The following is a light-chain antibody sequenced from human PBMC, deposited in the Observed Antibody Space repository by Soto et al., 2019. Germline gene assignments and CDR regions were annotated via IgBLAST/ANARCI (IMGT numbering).Light chain of an antibody. Sequence: QSALTQPASVSGSPGQSIAISCTGTSSDVGGYNYASWYQQHPGKAPKLMIFDVSNRPSGVSNRFSGSKSGNTASLTISGLQAEDEADYYCSSHTNINTWVFGGGTKLTVL. CDR3: SSHTNINTWV. J-gene: IGLJ3*02. CDR1: SSDVGGYNY. V-gene: IGLV2-14*03. CDR2: DVS.